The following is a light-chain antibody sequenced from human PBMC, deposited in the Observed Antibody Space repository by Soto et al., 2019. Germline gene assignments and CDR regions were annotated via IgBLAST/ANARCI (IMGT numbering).Light chain of an antibody. CDR1: QSVSNNY. CDR2: DES. J-gene: IGKJ1*01. CDR3: QQYGSSGT. V-gene: IGKV3-20*01. Sequence: EIVLTQSPGTLSLSPGERATLSCRASQSVSNNYLAWYQQKPGQDPRLLIYDESNRATGIPDRFSGSGSGTDFTLTISRLEPEDFAVYYCQQYGSSGTFGQGTKVDI.